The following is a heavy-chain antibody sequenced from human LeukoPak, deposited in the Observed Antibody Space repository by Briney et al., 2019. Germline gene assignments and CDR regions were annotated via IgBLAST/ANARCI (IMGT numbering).Heavy chain of an antibody. V-gene: IGHV4-31*03. CDR3: ARGYCSSTSCWVGLDP. J-gene: IGHJ5*02. CDR2: IYYSGST. Sequence: SETLSLTCTVSGGSIRSGGYYWSWIRQHPGKGLEWIGYIYYSGSTYNNPSLESRVTISVDTSKNQFSLKLSSVTAADTAEYYCARGYCSSTSCWVGLDPWGQGTLVTVSS. CDR1: GGSIRSGGYY. D-gene: IGHD2-2*01.